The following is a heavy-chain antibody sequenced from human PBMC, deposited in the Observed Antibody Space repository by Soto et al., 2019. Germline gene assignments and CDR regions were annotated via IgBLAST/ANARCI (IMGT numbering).Heavy chain of an antibody. D-gene: IGHD6-19*01. V-gene: IGHV1-18*01. Sequence: GASVKVSCKASGYTFTSYGISWVRQAPGQGLEWMGWISAYNGNTNYAQKLQGRVTMTTDTSTSTAYMELRSLRSDDTAVYYCARDLRAVVYNWFDPWGQGTLVTVSS. CDR3: ARDLRAVVYNWFDP. CDR2: ISAYNGNT. CDR1: GYTFTSYG. J-gene: IGHJ5*02.